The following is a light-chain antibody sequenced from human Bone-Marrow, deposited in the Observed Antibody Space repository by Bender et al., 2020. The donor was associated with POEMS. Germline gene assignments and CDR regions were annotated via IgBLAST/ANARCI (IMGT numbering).Light chain of an antibody. CDR1: ALSKQY. CDR2: KDS. Sequence: SYTLTQPPSVSVSPGQTAKITCSGSALSKQYAYWYQQRPGQAPMLIIYKDSKRPSWIPERFSGSGSGTTVTLTISGVQAEDEADYYCQSEDGSGNPNWVFGGGTKLTVL. V-gene: IGLV3-25*03. J-gene: IGLJ3*02. CDR3: QSEDGSGNPNWV.